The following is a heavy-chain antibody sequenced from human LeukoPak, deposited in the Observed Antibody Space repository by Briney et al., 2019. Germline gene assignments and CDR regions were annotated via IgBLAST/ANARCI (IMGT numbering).Heavy chain of an antibody. D-gene: IGHD3-10*01. V-gene: IGHV3-23*01. Sequence: ETLSLTCTVSGGSISSYYWSWVRQAPGKGLEWVSVFGVSSADTYYADSVKGRFTISRDNSKNTLYLQMNSLRAEDTAIYYCAREVRVGGLLSLDYWGQGTLVTVSS. CDR1: GGSISSYY. CDR2: FGVSSADT. CDR3: AREVRVGGLLSLDY. J-gene: IGHJ4*02.